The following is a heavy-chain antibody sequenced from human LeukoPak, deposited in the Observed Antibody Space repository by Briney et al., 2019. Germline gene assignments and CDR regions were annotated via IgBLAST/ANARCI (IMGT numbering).Heavy chain of an antibody. CDR2: ISGSGGTT. V-gene: IGHV3-23*01. Sequence: GGSLRLSCAASGFTFSSYAMSWVRQPPGKGLEWVSSISGSGGTTYYADSVKARFTISRDNSKTTLYLQMNSLRAEDTAVYYCAKDGGSYQGVFAFDIWGQGTMVTVSS. CDR3: AKDGGSYQGVFAFDI. CDR1: GFTFSSYA. D-gene: IGHD1-26*01. J-gene: IGHJ3*02.